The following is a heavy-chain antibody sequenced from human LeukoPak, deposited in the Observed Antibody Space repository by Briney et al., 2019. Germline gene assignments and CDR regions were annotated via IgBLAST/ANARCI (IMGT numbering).Heavy chain of an antibody. Sequence: PSETLSLTCAVYGGSSSGYYWSWIRQPPGKGLEWIGEINHSGSTNYNPSLKSRVTISVDTSKNQFSLKLSSVTAADTAVYYCARYRYCSSTSCSPFNVWGQGTTVTVSS. J-gene: IGHJ6*02. CDR3: ARYRYCSSTSCSPFNV. CDR1: GGSSSGYY. D-gene: IGHD2-2*01. V-gene: IGHV4-34*01. CDR2: INHSGST.